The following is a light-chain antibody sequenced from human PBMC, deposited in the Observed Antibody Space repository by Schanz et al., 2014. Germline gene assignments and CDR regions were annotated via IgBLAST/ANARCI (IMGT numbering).Light chain of an antibody. CDR2: EVS. Sequence: DIQMTQSPSSLSASVGDRVTITCRASQSISTYLNWYQQKPGKAPKLLIYEVSNLETGVPSRFSGSGSGTQFTFTISSLQPEDIATYYCQQYENLRTFGQGTKLEIK. CDR3: QQYENLRT. V-gene: IGKV1-33*01. CDR1: QSISTY. J-gene: IGKJ2*01.